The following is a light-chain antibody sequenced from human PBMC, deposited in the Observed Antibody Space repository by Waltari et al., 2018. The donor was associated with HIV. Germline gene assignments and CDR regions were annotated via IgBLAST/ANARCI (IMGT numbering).Light chain of an antibody. CDR3: ATWDDSLNGYV. CDR2: SNV. J-gene: IGLJ1*01. V-gene: IGLV1-44*01. Sequence: QSVLTQPPSASGTPGPMVTISCSGSSSNLGSSTVNWYQQLPGAAPKLLIYSNVQRPSGVPDRFSGSKSGTSASLAISGLQSEDEADYYCATWDDSLNGYVFGTGTKVTVL. CDR1: SSNLGSST.